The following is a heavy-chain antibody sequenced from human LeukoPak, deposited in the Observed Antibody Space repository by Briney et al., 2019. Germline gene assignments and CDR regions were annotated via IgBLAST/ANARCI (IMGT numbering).Heavy chain of an antibody. Sequence: SETLSLTCTVSGGSISSRSNYWGWIRQPPGKGLEWIGTIFYSGKAYYNPSLKSRVTMSVDTSRNHFSLKLSSVTAADTAVYYCAREPLLGFGESFWYFDLWGRGTLVAVSS. CDR3: AREPLLGFGESFWYFDL. V-gene: IGHV4-39*02. CDR2: IFYSGKA. J-gene: IGHJ2*01. CDR1: GGSISSRSNY. D-gene: IGHD3-10*01.